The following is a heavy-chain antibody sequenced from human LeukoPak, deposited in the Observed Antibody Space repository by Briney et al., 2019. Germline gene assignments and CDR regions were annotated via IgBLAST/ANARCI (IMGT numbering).Heavy chain of an antibody. J-gene: IGHJ4*02. V-gene: IGHV1-2*02. Sequence: ASVKVACKASGYTFTAYDIHWMRQSPRQGLEWLGWISPNSGDTNYAQKIHGGVTMISDSSISTVFMDLSRLSSDDTAVYFCARVGYKYADFWGQGSQVTVSS. CDR1: GYTFTAYD. CDR2: ISPNSGDT. D-gene: IGHD5-18*01. CDR3: ARVGYKYADF.